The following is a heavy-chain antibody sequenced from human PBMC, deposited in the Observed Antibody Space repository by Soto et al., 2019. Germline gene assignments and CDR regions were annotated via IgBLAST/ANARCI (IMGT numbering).Heavy chain of an antibody. CDR3: AKVGFNSPRFSYCSGGSCDPGFDY. CDR2: ISYDGSNK. J-gene: IGHJ4*02. CDR1: GFTFSSYG. D-gene: IGHD2-15*01. V-gene: IGHV3-30*18. Sequence: QVQLVESGGGVVQPGRSLRLSCAASGFTFSSYGMHWVRQAPGKGLEWVAVISYDGSNKYYADSVKGRFTISRDNSKNTLYRQMNSLRAEDTAVYYCAKVGFNSPRFSYCSGGSCDPGFDYWGQGTLVTVSS.